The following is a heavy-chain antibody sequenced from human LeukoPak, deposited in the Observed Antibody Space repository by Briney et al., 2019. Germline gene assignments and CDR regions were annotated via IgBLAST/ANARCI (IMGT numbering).Heavy chain of an antibody. CDR3: ARPRLAYSISSDFQD. V-gene: IGHV4-39*01. J-gene: IGHJ1*01. CDR2: VYYSGTT. Sequence: PSETLSLTCTVSGGSISSSNYYWGWIRQTPGKGLEWIGSVYYSGTTSYNPSLRSRVSISMDRSKNLFSLNLNSVTAADTGIYYCARPRLAYSISSDFQDWGQGTLVTVSS. CDR1: GGSISSSNYY. D-gene: IGHD6-6*01.